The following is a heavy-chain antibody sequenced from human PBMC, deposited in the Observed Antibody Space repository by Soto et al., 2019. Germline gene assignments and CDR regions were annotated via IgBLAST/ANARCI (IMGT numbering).Heavy chain of an antibody. V-gene: IGHV3-7*05. D-gene: IGHD5-18*01. Sequence: GGSLRLSCAASGFTFSSYWMSWVRQAPGKGLEWVANIKQDGSEKYYLDSVKGRFTISRDNAKNSLYLQMNSLRAEDTAVYYCARDQRWIRGWYYYYGMDVWGQGTTVTVSS. J-gene: IGHJ6*02. CDR3: ARDQRWIRGWYYYYGMDV. CDR2: IKQDGSEK. CDR1: GFTFSSYW.